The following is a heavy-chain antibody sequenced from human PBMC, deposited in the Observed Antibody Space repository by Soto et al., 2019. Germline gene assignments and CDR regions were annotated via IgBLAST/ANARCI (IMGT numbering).Heavy chain of an antibody. CDR2: IWYDVSNK. J-gene: IGHJ4*02. D-gene: IGHD4-17*01. CDR1: GLTFSSYG. V-gene: IGHV3-33*01. Sequence: GFLKISFAASGLTFSSYGKHWVRQAPGKGLEWVAVIWYDVSNKYYADSVKGRFTISRDNSKNTLYLQMNSLRAEDTAVYYCARHKRDDYVLGAPDYWAQGTLVTVSS. CDR3: ARHKRDDYVLGAPDY.